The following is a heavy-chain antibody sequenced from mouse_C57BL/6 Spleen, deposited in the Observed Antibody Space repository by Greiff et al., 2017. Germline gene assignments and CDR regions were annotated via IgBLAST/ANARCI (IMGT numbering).Heavy chain of an antibody. CDR3: ARGEGSYYFDY. CDR1: GYTFTSYW. CDR2: IDPSDSYT. V-gene: IGHV1-59*01. Sequence: VQLQQPGAELVRPGTSVKLSCKASGYTFTSYWMHWVKQRPGQGLEWIGVIDPSDSYTNYNQKFKGKATLTVDTSSSTAYMQLSSLTSEDSAVYYCARGEGSYYFDYGGQGTTLTVSP. J-gene: IGHJ2*01.